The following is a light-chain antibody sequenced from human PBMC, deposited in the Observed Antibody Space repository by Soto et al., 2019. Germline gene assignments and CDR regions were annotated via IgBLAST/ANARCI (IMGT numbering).Light chain of an antibody. CDR2: GAS. V-gene: IGKV3-15*01. Sequence: EIVMTQSPATLSVSPGERATLSCRASQSVSSNLAWSQQKPGQAPRLLIYGASTRATGIPARFSGSGSGTEFTLTIRSLQSEAFAVSYCHQDNNWPRTLGQGTKVASK. J-gene: IGKJ1*01. CDR3: HQDNNWPRT. CDR1: QSVSSN.